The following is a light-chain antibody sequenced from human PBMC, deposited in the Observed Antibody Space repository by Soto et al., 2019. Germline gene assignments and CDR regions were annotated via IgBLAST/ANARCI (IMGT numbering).Light chain of an antibody. CDR2: DAS. Sequence: EIVLTQSPATLSLSPEERATLSCTASQSVSSYLAWYQQKPGQAPRLLIYDASNRATGIPARFSGSGYGTDFNLTISSLQSEDFAVYYCQHYNNWPFTFGPGTKVDIK. J-gene: IGKJ3*01. CDR3: QHYNNWPFT. CDR1: QSVSSY. V-gene: IGKV3-11*01.